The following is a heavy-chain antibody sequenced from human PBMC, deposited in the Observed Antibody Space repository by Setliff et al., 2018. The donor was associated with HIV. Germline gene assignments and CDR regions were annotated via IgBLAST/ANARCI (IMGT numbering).Heavy chain of an antibody. D-gene: IGHD3-3*01. Sequence: SETLSLTCTVSGGSISNNSYYWGWVRQPPGKGLELIGNLFYNGNTYYNPSLKSRVTISVDTSKNQFSLKLTSVTAADTAVYFCARGGDYNFWAGYWTWGQGTLVTV. CDR2: LFYNGNT. CDR1: GGSISNNSYY. J-gene: IGHJ5*02. CDR3: ARGGDYNFWAGYWT. V-gene: IGHV4-39*01.